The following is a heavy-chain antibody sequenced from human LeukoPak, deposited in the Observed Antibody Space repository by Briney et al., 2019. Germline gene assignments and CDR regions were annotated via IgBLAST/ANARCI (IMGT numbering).Heavy chain of an antibody. J-gene: IGHJ4*02. CDR2: IKGDGSEK. V-gene: IGHV3-7*01. D-gene: IGHD1-20*01. CDR1: GFNFGPYW. CDR3: ARTTITGTSRDFDY. Sequence: GGSLRLSCAASGFNFGPYWMSWVRQAPGKGPEWVANIKGDGSEKFYANSVKGRFTIPRDNAKNLLFLQMNSLRVEDTAVYYCARTTITGTSRDFDYWGQGTLVTVSS.